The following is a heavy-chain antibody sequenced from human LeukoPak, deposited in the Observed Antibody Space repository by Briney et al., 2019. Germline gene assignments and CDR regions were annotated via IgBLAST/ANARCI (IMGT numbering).Heavy chain of an antibody. J-gene: IGHJ4*02. V-gene: IGHV3-21*01. CDR2: ISTNSHYI. CDR1: GFTFSSYS. CDR3: ARGYYFDY. Sequence: PGGSLRLSCAASGFTFSSYSINWVRQAPGKGLEWVSSISTNSHYIYYADSMKGRFTISRDNAKNSLYLQMHSLRAEDTAVYYCARGYYFDYWGQGTLVTVSS.